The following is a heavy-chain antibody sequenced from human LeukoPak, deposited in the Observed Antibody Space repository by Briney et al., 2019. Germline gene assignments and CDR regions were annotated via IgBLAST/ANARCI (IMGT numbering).Heavy chain of an antibody. D-gene: IGHD1-1*01. J-gene: IGHJ4*02. Sequence: GASVKVSCKASGYTFTSYGISWVRQAPGQGLEWMGGIIPIFGTANYAQKFQGRVTITADESTSTAYMELSSLRSEDTAVYYCARERGRYNWNDDPFDYWGQGTLVTVSS. V-gene: IGHV1-69*13. CDR3: ARERGRYNWNDDPFDY. CDR2: IIPIFGTA. CDR1: GYTFTSYG.